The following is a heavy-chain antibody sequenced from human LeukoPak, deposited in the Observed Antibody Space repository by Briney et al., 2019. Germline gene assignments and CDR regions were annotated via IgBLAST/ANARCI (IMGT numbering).Heavy chain of an antibody. CDR3: VKALGILYAFDI. D-gene: IGHD2-8*01. Sequence: PGRSLRLSCAASGFTFDNFAMHWVRQAPGKGLEWVSGISWNSGSIGHADSVEGRFTISRDNAKNSLYLEMNSLRPEDTALYYCVKALGILYAFDIWGQGTMVTVSA. CDR2: ISWNSGSI. J-gene: IGHJ3*02. V-gene: IGHV3-9*01. CDR1: GFTFDNFA.